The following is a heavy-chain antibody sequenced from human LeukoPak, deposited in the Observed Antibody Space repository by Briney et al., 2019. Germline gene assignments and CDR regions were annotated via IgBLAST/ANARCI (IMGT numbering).Heavy chain of an antibody. CDR3: ARETNEEDYYYGMDV. CDR2: ISYDGSNK. CDR1: GFTFSSYA. J-gene: IGHJ6*02. Sequence: PGGSLRLSCAASGFTFSSYAMPWVRQAPGKGLEWVAVISYDGSNKYYADSVKGRFTISRDNSKNTLYLQMNSLRAEDTAVYYCARETNEEDYYYGMDVWGQGTTVTVSS. V-gene: IGHV3-30-3*01. D-gene: IGHD2-8*01.